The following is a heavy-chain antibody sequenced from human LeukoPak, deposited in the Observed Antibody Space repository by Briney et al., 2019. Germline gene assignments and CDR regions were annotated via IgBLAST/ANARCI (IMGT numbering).Heavy chain of an antibody. D-gene: IGHD3-3*01. J-gene: IGHJ3*02. CDR2: IYYSGST. CDR1: GGSISSYY. CDR3: ARPGGVNDAFDI. V-gene: IGHV4-59*08. Sequence: SETLSLTCTVSGGSISSYYWSWIRQPPGKGLEWIGYIYYSGSTNYNPSLKSRVTISVDTSKNQFSLKLSSVTAADTAVYYCARPGGVNDAFDIWDQGTMVTVSS.